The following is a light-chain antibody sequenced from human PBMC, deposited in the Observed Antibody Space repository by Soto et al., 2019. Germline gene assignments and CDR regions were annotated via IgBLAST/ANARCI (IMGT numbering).Light chain of an antibody. CDR3: SSYAGSNKSV. V-gene: IGLV2-11*01. CDR2: DVI. Sequence: QSVLAQPRSVSGSRGQSVTITCSGTSSDIGHYNYVSWYQQHPGRAPKLIIYDVIKRPAGVPDRFSGSKTGNTASLTISGLQADDEADYYCSSYAGSNKSVFGTGTKVTVL. CDR1: SSDIGHYNY. J-gene: IGLJ1*01.